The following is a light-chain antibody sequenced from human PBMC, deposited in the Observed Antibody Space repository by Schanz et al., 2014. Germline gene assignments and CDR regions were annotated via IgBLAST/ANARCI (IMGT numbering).Light chain of an antibody. CDR2: DVS. CDR3: SSYAGNNKLL. J-gene: IGLJ2*01. CDR1: SSDVGGYNY. V-gene: IGLV2-11*01. Sequence: QSALTQPRSVSGSPGQSVTISCTGTSSDVGGYNYVSWYQQHPGKAPKLMIYDVSKRPSGVPDRFSGSKSGNTASLTVSGLQAEDEGDYYCSSYAGNNKLLFGGGTKLTVL.